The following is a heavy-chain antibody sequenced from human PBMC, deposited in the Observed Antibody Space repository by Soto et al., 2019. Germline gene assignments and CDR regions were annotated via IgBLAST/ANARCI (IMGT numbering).Heavy chain of an antibody. CDR3: ARVGDARYGMDV. CDR1: GFTFSSYS. V-gene: IGHV3-21*01. CDR2: ISSSSSYI. J-gene: IGHJ6*02. Sequence: EVQLVESGGGLVKPGGSLRLSCAASGFTFSSYSMNWARQAPGKGLEWVSSISSSSSYIYYADSVKGRFTISRDNAKNSLYLQMNSLRAEDTAVYYCARVGDARYGMDVWGQGTTVTVSS.